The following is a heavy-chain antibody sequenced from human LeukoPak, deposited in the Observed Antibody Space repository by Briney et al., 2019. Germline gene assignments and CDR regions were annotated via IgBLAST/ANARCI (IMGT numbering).Heavy chain of an antibody. CDR3: ARVVRDYYYYYMDV. V-gene: IGHV1-18*01. CDR2: ISAYNGYT. Sequence: VASVKVSCKASGYTFTSYGISWVRQAPGQGLEWMGWISAYNGYTNYTQKLQGRVTMTTDTSTSTAYMELRSLKPDDTAVYYCARVVRDYYYYYMDVWDKGTTVTVSS. J-gene: IGHJ6*03. CDR1: GYTFTSYG. D-gene: IGHD2-21*01.